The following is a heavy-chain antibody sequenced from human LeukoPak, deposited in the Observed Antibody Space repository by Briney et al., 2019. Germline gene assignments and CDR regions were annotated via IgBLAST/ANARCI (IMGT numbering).Heavy chain of an antibody. J-gene: IGHJ5*02. CDR1: GDTLTVDY. Sequence: GSLCVSSAPSGDTLTVDYMHSGSPSPGQRGWWMGWINPNSGGTNYAQKFQGRVTMTRDTSISTAYMEVSRLRSDDTAVYYCSWELPGYHWFDPWGQGTLVTVSS. D-gene: IGHD5-18*01. V-gene: IGHV1-2*02. CDR3: SWELPGYHWFDP. CDR2: INPNSGGT.